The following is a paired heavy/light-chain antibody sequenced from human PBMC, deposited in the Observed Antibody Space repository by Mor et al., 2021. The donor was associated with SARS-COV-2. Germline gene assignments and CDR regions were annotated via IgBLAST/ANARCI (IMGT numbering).Light chain of an antibody. CDR3: QQRSRWPLVP. J-gene: IGKJ4*01. CDR1: QSVSSS. Sequence: EIVLTQSPATLSLSPGERATLSCRASQSVSSSLAWYQQKPGQAPRLLIYDASNRATGIPVRFSGSGSGTDFTLTISSLEPEDYAVYYCQQRSRWPLVPFGGGTKVQIK. V-gene: IGKV3-11*01. CDR2: DAS.
Heavy chain of an antibody. D-gene: IGHD3-22*01. CDR1: AFTFSSYA. Sequence: QVRLVQSGGGVVQPGRSLRLSCAASAFTFSSYAMYWARQAPGKGLEWVAAISHDGSNKYYTDSFKGRFTISRDNSRNTLYLEMNSLRVEDTAVYYCARDRVYYFYDRSGYLVDGFDIWGQGTMVTVSS. V-gene: IGHV3-30*04. CDR2: ISHDGSNK. CDR3: ARDRVYYFYDRSGYLVDGFDI. J-gene: IGHJ3*02.